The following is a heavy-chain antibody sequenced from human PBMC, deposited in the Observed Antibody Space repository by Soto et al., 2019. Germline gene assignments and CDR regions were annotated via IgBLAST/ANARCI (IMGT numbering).Heavy chain of an antibody. J-gene: IGHJ6*02. CDR1: GGTFSSYA. V-gene: IGHV1-69*13. Sequence: ASVKVSCKASGGTFSSYAISWVRQAPGQGLEWMGGIIPIFGTANYAQKFQGRVTITADESTSTAYMELSSLRSEDTAVYYCAIPSSGYEDYYYYGMDVWGQGTTVTVSS. CDR3: AIPSSGYEDYYYYGMDV. CDR2: IIPIFGTA. D-gene: IGHD3-22*01.